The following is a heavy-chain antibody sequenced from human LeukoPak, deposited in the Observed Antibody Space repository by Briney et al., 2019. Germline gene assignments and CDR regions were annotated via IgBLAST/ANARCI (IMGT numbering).Heavy chain of an antibody. J-gene: IGHJ1*01. V-gene: IGHV4-4*02. CDR3: ATRIRSSPL. CDR1: GDSISSHEW. Sequence: SGTLSLTCAVSGDSISSHEWWTWVRQPPGKGLEWIGESHRGGSTNYNPSLKSRVTISIDKSRNQFSLELTSVSAADTAVYYCATRIRSSPLWGQGTLVTVSS. CDR2: SHRGGST. D-gene: IGHD2/OR15-2a*01.